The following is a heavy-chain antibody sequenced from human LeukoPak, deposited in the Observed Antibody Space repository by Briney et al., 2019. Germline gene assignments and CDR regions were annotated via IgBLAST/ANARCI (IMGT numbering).Heavy chain of an antibody. CDR1: GFTFSSYW. J-gene: IGHJ4*02. CDR3: ARVKIVYSSPPALFDY. D-gene: IGHD6-19*01. V-gene: IGHV3-7*01. CDR2: IKQDGSEK. Sequence: PGGSLRLSCAASGFTFSSYWMSWVRQAPGKGLEWVANIKQDGSEKYYVDSVKGRFTISRDNAKNSLYLQMNSLRAEDTAVYYCARVKIVYSSPPALFDYWGQGTLVTVSS.